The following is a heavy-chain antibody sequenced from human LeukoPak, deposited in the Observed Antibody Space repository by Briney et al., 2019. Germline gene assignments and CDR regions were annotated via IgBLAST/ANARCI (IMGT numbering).Heavy chain of an antibody. CDR1: GFTFSIYA. V-gene: IGHV3-23*01. CDR2: ISGSGGST. Sequence: GGSLRLSCAASGFTFSIYAMSWVRQAPGKGLEWVSAISGSGGSTYYAASVKGRFTISRDNSKDTLYLQMNSLRAEDTAVYYCAKGGDGYKNLAPFDYWGQGTLVTVSS. D-gene: IGHD5-24*01. CDR3: AKGGDGYKNLAPFDY. J-gene: IGHJ4*02.